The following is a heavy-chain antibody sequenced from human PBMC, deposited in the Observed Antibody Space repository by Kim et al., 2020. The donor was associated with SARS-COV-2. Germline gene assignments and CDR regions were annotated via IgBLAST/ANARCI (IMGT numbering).Heavy chain of an antibody. CDR2: VSGNGENT. J-gene: IGHJ4*02. CDR1: GLTFSHYT. Sequence: GGSLRLSCSASGLTFSHYTFHWVRQAPGKGLEFVSVVSGNGENTYYADSVRGRFTVSRDNSKNTVYLQMNTLRDEDSSVYYCVIIRGYTSGSFDYWGQG. D-gene: IGHD5-18*01. V-gene: IGHV3-64D*06. CDR3: VIIRGYTSGSFDY.